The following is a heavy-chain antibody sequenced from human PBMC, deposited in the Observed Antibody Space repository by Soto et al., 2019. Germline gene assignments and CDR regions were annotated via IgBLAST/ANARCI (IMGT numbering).Heavy chain of an antibody. Sequence: PSETLSLTCSVSGGSISNSSDYWGWLRQPPGKGLEWIATIYYSGKTYYNPSLKSRVTISVDTSKNQFSLKLSSVTAADTAVYYCGRHPPLYGSGFPCDYWGQGTLVTVS. CDR2: IYYSGKT. CDR1: GGSISNSSDY. J-gene: IGHJ4*02. V-gene: IGHV4-39*01. CDR3: GRHPPLYGSGFPCDY. D-gene: IGHD3-10*01.